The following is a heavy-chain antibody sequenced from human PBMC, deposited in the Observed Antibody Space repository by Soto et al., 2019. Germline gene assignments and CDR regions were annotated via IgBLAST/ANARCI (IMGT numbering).Heavy chain of an antibody. Sequence: QVQLQQWGAGLLKPSETLSLTCAVYGGSLSDYYWSWIRQSPGKGLEWIGEINHSGSTNYNPSLKSLVTISVETSKNQFSLKLRYVTAADTAVYYCLREGDYDVWGYYYGMDVWGQGTTVTVSS. CDR2: INHSGST. CDR1: GGSLSDYY. CDR3: LREGDYDVWGYYYGMDV. D-gene: IGHD3-3*01. J-gene: IGHJ6*02. V-gene: IGHV4-34*01.